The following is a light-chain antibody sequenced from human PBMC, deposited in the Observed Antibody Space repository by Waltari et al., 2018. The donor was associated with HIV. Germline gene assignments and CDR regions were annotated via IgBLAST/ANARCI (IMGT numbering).Light chain of an antibody. CDR1: SSDDGGYNS. CDR2: NVS. J-gene: IGLJ1*01. CDR3: CSYASTSTYV. V-gene: IGLV2-23*02. Sequence: QSALTQPASVSGSPGQSITISCTGTSSDDGGYNSVSWYQPYPGKAPKLMIYNVSKRPSGVSNRFSGSKSGNTASLTISGLQAEDEADYYCCSYASTSTYVFGTGTKVTVL.